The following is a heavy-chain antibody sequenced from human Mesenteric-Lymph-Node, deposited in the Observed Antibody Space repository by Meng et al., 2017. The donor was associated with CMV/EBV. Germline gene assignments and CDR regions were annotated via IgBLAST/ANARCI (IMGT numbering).Heavy chain of an antibody. CDR1: GFTFSDFW. Sequence: GGSLRLSCAASGFTFSDFWMHWVRQAPGKGLEWVSSISSSSSYIYYADSVKGRFTISRDNAKNSLYLQMNSLRAEDTAVYYCATIHYCSSTSCYQIFDYWGQGTLVTVSS. D-gene: IGHD2-2*01. CDR2: ISSSSSYI. V-gene: IGHV3-21*01. CDR3: ATIHYCSSTSCYQIFDY. J-gene: IGHJ4*02.